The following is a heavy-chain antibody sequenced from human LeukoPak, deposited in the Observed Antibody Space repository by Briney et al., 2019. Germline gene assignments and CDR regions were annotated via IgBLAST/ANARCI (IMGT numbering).Heavy chain of an antibody. D-gene: IGHD3-3*01. CDR2: ISGGGGST. V-gene: IGHV3-23*01. J-gene: IGHJ6*03. CDR3: AKIGVIMPYYYYMDV. CDR1: GFTFSSYA. Sequence: GGSLRLSCAASGFTFSSYAMSWVRQAPGKGLEWVSAISGGGGSTYYADSVKGRFTISRDNSKNTLYLQMNSLRAEDTAVYYCAKIGVIMPYYYYMDVWGKGTTVTVSS.